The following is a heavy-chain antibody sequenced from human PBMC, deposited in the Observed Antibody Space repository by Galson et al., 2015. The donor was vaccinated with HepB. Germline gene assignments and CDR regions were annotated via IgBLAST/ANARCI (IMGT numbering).Heavy chain of an antibody. CDR3: ARTSGFP. D-gene: IGHD5-12*01. CDR2: IYPTDSDT. V-gene: IGHV5-51*03. Sequence: QSGADVKKPGESLQISCTASGYRCSTSWIGWVRQMPGRGLEWMAMIYPTDSDTRYKPSLEGHVIMSVDKSINTAYLQWRGLKPSDSGIYFCARTSGFPWGQGTQVTVSS. J-gene: IGHJ5*02. CDR1: GYRCSTSW.